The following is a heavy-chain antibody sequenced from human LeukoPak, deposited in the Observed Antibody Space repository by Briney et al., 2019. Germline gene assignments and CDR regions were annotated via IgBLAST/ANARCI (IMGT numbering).Heavy chain of an antibody. V-gene: IGHV2-5*01. J-gene: IGHJ4*02. D-gene: IGHD2-21*01. CDR3: AHRKHSLYSFDY. CDR2: IYWNDDK. Sequence: SGPTLVKLTQTLTLTCTFSRFSLSTSGLGVGWLRQPPGKALEWLALIYWNDDKRYSPSLKSRLTITKATSKNQVVLTMTNMDPVDTATYFCAHRKHSLYSFDYWGQGTLVTVSS. CDR1: RFSLSTSGLG.